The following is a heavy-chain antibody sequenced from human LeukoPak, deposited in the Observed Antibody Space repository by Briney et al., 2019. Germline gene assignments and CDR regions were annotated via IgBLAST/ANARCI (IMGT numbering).Heavy chain of an antibody. Sequence: PSETLSLTCAVYGGSFSGYYWSWIRQPPGKGLEWIGEVNHSGSTNYNPSLKSRVTISVDTSKNQFSLKLSSVTAVDTAVYYCAGGGGRCSSTSCYRGNWFDPWGQGTLVTVSS. J-gene: IGHJ5*02. D-gene: IGHD2-2*01. CDR2: VNHSGST. CDR3: AGGGGRCSSTSCYRGNWFDP. CDR1: GGSFSGYY. V-gene: IGHV4-34*01.